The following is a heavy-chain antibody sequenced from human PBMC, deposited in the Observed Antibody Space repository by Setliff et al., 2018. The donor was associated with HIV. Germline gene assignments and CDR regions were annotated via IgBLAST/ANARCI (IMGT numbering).Heavy chain of an antibody. CDR3: ARSPSYRSSWEYYFDY. V-gene: IGHV4-4*09. CDR2: IYSSGST. D-gene: IGHD6-13*01. Sequence: SETLSLTCTVSGGSISSYYWSWIRQPPGKGLEWIGNIYSSGSTNYNPSLKSRVTISVDTSNQFSLKLSSVTAADAAVYYCARSPSYRSSWEYYFDYWGQGILVTVSS. CDR1: GGSISSYY. J-gene: IGHJ4*02.